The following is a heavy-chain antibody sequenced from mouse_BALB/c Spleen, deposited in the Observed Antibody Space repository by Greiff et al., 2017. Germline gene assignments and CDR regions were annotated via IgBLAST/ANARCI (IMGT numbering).Heavy chain of an antibody. D-gene: IGHD2-4*01. V-gene: IGHV5-4*02. CDR1: GFTFSDYY. CDR2: ISDGGSYT. CDR3: ARAYYDYLYAMDY. J-gene: IGHJ4*01. Sequence: EVKVVESGGGLVKPGGSLKLSCAASGFTFSDYYMYWVRQTPEKRLEWVATISDGGSYTYYPDSVKGRFTISRDNAKNNLYLQMSSLKSEDTAMYYCARAYYDYLYAMDYWGQGTSVTVSS.